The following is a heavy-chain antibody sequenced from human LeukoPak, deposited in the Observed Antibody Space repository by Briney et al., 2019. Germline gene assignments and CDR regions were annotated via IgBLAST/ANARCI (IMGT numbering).Heavy chain of an antibody. CDR3: ARGWLGYWFDP. CDR1: GGSISNY. V-gene: IGHV4-59*12. D-gene: IGHD3-9*01. CDR2: IHYSGST. Sequence: SETLSLTCTVSGGSISNYWSWIRQPPGKELEWIGYIHYSGSTNYNPSLKSRVTISVDTSKNQFSLKLSSVTAADTAVYYCARGWLGYWFDPWGQGTLVTVSS. J-gene: IGHJ5*02.